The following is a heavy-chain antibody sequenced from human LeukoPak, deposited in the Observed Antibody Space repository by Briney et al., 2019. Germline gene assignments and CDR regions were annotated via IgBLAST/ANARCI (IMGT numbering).Heavy chain of an antibody. J-gene: IGHJ3*02. CDR1: GGSISSYY. D-gene: IGHD3-22*01. CDR3: ARDLSVEDHYDSSGLGEDAFDI. Sequence: SETLSLTCTVSGGSISSYYWRWIRQPPGKGLEWIGYIYYSGSTNYNPSLKSRVTISVDTSKNQFSLKLSSVTAAVTAVYYCARDLSVEDHYDSSGLGEDAFDIWGQGTMVTVSS. CDR2: IYYSGST. V-gene: IGHV4-59*01.